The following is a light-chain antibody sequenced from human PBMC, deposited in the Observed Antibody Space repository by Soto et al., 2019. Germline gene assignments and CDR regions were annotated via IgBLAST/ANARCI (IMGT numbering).Light chain of an antibody. CDR1: QSVSNNY. CDR3: QQYGSSP. V-gene: IGKV3-20*01. J-gene: IGKJ1*01. CDR2: GAS. Sequence: EIVLTQSPGTLSLSPGERATLSCRASQSVSNNYLAWYQQKPGQAPRLLIYGASTRATGIPARFSGSGSGTEFTLTISSLQSEDFAVYYCQQYGSSPFGQGTKVDIK.